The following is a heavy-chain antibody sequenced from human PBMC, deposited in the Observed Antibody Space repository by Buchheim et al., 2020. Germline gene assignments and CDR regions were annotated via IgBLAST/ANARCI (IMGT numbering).Heavy chain of an antibody. Sequence: QVQLQQWGAGLLKPSETLSLTCAVYGGSFSGYYWSWIRQPPGKGLEWIGEINHSGSTNYNPSLKSRVTISVDTSKTQFSLKLSSVTAADTAVYYCASSEGYCSDGSCYYYFDYWGQGTL. V-gene: IGHV4-34*01. CDR1: GGSFSGYY. CDR3: ASSEGYCSDGSCYYYFDY. J-gene: IGHJ4*02. D-gene: IGHD2-15*01. CDR2: INHSGST.